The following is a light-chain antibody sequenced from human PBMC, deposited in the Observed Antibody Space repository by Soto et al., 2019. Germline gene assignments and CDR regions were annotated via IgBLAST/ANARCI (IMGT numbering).Light chain of an antibody. CDR1: QSVSSN. CDR3: QQYNNWPPIT. Sequence: EIVMTQSPATLSVSPGERATLSCRASQSVSSNLAWYQQKPGQAPRLLIYGASTRATGIPARFSGSGSGTEVTPPISSLQSGNFSIYYCQQYNNWPPITFGQGTKLEIK. V-gene: IGKV3-15*01. CDR2: GAS. J-gene: IGKJ2*01.